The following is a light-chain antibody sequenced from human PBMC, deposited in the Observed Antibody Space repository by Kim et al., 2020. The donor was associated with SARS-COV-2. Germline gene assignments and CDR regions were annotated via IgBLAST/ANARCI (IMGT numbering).Light chain of an antibody. Sequence: QSVLTQPPSVSAAPGQKVTISCSGSSSNIGNNYVSWYQQLPGTAPKLLIYDNNKRPSGIPDRFSGSKSCTSATLGITGLQTGDEADYYCGTWDSSLSAGVLGGGTQLTVL. V-gene: IGLV1-51*01. CDR2: DNN. J-gene: IGLJ3*02. CDR1: SSNIGNNY. CDR3: GTWDSSLSAGV.